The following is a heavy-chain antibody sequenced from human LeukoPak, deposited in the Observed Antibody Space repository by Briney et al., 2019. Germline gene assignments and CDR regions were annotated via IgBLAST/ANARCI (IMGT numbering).Heavy chain of an antibody. J-gene: IGHJ4*02. CDR2: ISWNSGSI. Sequence: PGGSLRLSCAASGFTFDDYAMHWVRQAPGKGLEWVSGISWNSGSIGYADSVKGRFTISRDNAKNSLYLQMNSLRAEDTALYYCTKDGIYGSGSYNFDYWGQGTLVTVSS. CDR1: GFTFDDYA. V-gene: IGHV3-9*01. CDR3: TKDGIYGSGSYNFDY. D-gene: IGHD3-10*01.